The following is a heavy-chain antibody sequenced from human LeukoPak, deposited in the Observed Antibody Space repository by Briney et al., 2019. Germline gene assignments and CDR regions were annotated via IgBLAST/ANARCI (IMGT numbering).Heavy chain of an antibody. CDR2: INHSGST. V-gene: IGHV4-34*01. J-gene: IGHJ4*02. CDR3: ARGLGYCSSTSCRGY. Sequence: PSETLSLTCAVCGGSFSGYYWSWIRQPPGKGLEWIGEINHSGSTNYNPSLKSRVTISVDTSKNQFSLKLSSVTAADTAVYYCARGLGYCSSTSCRGYWGQGTLVTVSS. CDR1: GGSFSGYY. D-gene: IGHD2-2*01.